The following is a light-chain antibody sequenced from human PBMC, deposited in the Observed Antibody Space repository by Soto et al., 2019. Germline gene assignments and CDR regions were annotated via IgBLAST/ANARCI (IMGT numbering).Light chain of an antibody. J-gene: IGKJ1*01. CDR1: QGISSY. CDR3: QHYNSYSEA. V-gene: IGKV1-5*03. CDR2: KAS. Sequence: DIQMTQSPSSLSASVGDRFTITFRASQGISSYLAWYQQKPGKAPKLLIYKASTLKSGVPSRFSGSGSGTEFTLTISSLQPDDFATYYCQHYNSYSEAFGQGTKVDI.